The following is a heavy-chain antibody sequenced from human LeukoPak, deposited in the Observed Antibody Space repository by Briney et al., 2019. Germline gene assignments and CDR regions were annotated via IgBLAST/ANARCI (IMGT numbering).Heavy chain of an antibody. D-gene: IGHD3-10*01. CDR3: ARGPRQSSPGVY. CDR2: INHSGST. V-gene: IGHV4-34*01. Sequence: SETLSLTCAVYGGSFSGYYWSWIRQPPGKGLEWNGEINHSGSTNYNPSLKSRVTISVDTSKNQFSLKLSSVTAADTAVYYCARGPRQSSPGVYWGQGTLVTVSS. CDR1: GGSFSGYY. J-gene: IGHJ4*02.